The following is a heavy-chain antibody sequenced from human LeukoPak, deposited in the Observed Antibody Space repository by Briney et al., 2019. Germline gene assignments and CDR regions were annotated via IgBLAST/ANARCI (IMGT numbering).Heavy chain of an antibody. CDR3: ARDRYCSGGSCYWTRDFDY. J-gene: IGHJ4*02. V-gene: IGHV3-11*04. Sequence: GSLRLSCAASGFTFSDYYMSWIRQAPGKGLEWVSYISSSGSTIYYADSVKGRFTISRDNAKNSLYLQMNRLRAEDTAVYYCARDRYCSGGSCYWTRDFDYWGQGTLVTVSS. CDR1: GFTFSDYY. D-gene: IGHD2-15*01. CDR2: ISSSGSTI.